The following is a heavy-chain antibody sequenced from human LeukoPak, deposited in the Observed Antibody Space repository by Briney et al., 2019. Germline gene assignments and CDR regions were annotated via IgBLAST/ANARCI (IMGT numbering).Heavy chain of an antibody. Sequence: SETLSLTGTVAGGSISSYYWSWIRQPQGKGLEWIGNIYTSGSTNYNHSLKSRVPMSVDTSKSQFPLKLRSVTAADTAVYYCARLVRRNAFDIWGQGTMVTVSS. D-gene: IGHD6-6*01. V-gene: IGHV4-4*09. CDR1: GGSISSYY. CDR3: ARLVRRNAFDI. CDR2: IYTSGST. J-gene: IGHJ3*02.